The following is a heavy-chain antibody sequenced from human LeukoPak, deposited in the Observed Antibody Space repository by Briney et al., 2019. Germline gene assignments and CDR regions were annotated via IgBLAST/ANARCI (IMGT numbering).Heavy chain of an antibody. J-gene: IGHJ4*02. CDR3: ARLPSGTFDY. CDR1: GGSINSGTYY. Sequence: SDTLPLTCTVSGGSINSGTYYLGWVRHPPGNGLEWIGTIYYSGNTYYNPSLKSRVTIYIDTSKNQFSLTLSSVTAADTAVYYCARLPSGTFDYWGQGNLVTVSS. D-gene: IGHD6-13*01. CDR2: IYYSGNT. V-gene: IGHV4-39*01.